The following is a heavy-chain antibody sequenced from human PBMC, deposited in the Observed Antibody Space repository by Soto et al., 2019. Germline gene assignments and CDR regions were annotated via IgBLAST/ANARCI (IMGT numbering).Heavy chain of an antibody. CDR1: GGSISSSSYY. V-gene: IGHV4-39*01. CDR2: IYYSAGT. Sequence: QLQLQESGPGLVKHSETLSLTCTVSGGSISSSSYYWGWIRQPPGKGLEWIGSIYYSAGTYYNPSLKSRVAISSDPSKNKAYLRLSSVTAADTAVYYCAGHPSGYSRYDSDYWGQGTLVTVSS. CDR3: AGHPSGYSRYDSDY. J-gene: IGHJ4*02. D-gene: IGHD5-12*01.